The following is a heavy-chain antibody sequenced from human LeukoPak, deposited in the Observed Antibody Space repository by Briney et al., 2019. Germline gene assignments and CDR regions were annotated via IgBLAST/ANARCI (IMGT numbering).Heavy chain of an antibody. CDR2: IYYSGRT. V-gene: IGHV4-59*01. D-gene: IGHD4-11*01. CDR3: ARGFYSPHY. CDR1: GGSISSDY. J-gene: IGHJ4*02. Sequence: SETLSLTCTVSGGSISSDYWSWIRQPPGKGLEWIGYIYYSGRTYYNPSLKSRITISVDTSKNQVSLKLSSVTAADTAVYYCARGFYSPHYWGQGTLVSVSS.